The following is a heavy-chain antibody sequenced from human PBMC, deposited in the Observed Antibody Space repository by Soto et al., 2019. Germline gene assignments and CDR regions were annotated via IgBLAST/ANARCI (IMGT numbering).Heavy chain of an antibody. CDR3: ARIASGDYAGERYYFDY. D-gene: IGHD4-17*01. V-gene: IGHV2-70*01. Sequence: VSGPTLVNPTQTLTLTCTFSGFSLSTSGMCVSWIRQPPGKALEWLALIDWDDDKYYSTSLKTRLTISKDTSKSQVVLTITNMDPVDTATYYCARIASGDYAGERYYFDYWGQGTLVTVSS. CDR2: IDWDDDK. CDR1: GFSLSTSGMC. J-gene: IGHJ4*02.